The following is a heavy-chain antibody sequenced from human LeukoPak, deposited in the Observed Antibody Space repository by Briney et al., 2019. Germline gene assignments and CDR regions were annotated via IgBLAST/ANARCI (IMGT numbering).Heavy chain of an antibody. CDR2: MNPNSGNT. CDR3: AREGRGSQAHNYYYYGMDV. J-gene: IGHJ6*02. D-gene: IGHD3-16*01. V-gene: IGHV1-8*01. Sequence: GASVKVSCKASGYTFTSYDINWVRQATGQGLEWMGWMNPNSGNTGYAQKFQGRVTMTRNTSISTAYMELSSLRSEDTAVYYCAREGRGSQAHNYYYYGMDVWGQGTTVTVSS. CDR1: GYTFTSYD.